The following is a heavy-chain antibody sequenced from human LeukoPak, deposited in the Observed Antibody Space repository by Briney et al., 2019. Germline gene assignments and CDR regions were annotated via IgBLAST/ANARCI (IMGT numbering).Heavy chain of an antibody. CDR2: INHSGST. CDR1: GGSFSGYY. CDR3: ARNDCSGGSCYPPAS. J-gene: IGHJ5*02. V-gene: IGHV4-34*01. Sequence: PSETLSLTCAVYGGSFSGYYWSWIRQPPGKGLEWIGEINHSGSTNYNPSLKSRVTISVDTSKNQFSLKLSSVTAADTAVYYCARNDCSGGSCYPPASWGQGTLDTVSS. D-gene: IGHD2-15*01.